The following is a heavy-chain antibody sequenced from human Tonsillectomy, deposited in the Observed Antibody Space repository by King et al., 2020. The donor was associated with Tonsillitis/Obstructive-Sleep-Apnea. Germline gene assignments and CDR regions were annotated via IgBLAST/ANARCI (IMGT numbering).Heavy chain of an antibody. CDR2: ISYDGSSK. V-gene: IGHV3-30*04. CDR1: GFTFSSYA. J-gene: IGHJ6*03. D-gene: IGHD2-15*01. Sequence: VQLVESGGGVVQPGRSMRLSCAASGFTFSSYAMHWVRQAPGKGLEWVAVISYDGSSKYYAGSVKGRFTISRDNSKNTLYLQMNSLRAEDTAVYYCARSPTYCSGGSCYSYYYYYMDVWGKGTTVTVSS. CDR3: ARSPTYCSGGSCYSYYYYYMDV.